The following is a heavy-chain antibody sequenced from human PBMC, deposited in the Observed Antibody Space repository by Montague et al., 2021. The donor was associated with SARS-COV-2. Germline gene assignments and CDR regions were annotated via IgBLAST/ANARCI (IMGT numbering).Heavy chain of an antibody. CDR1: GGSISGHY. D-gene: IGHD3-16*01. CDR2: FDHSGDT. CDR3: AREFRIELWPTNWCVVL. J-gene: IGHJ2*01. Sequence: SETLSLTCSVSGGSISGHYWSWIRQPPGKGLEWIGNFDHSGDTKYNPSLKSRATISVDTSKNHFSLRLSSVTAADTAVYYCAREFRIELWPTNWCVVLWGQGTLVTVSS. V-gene: IGHV4-59*11.